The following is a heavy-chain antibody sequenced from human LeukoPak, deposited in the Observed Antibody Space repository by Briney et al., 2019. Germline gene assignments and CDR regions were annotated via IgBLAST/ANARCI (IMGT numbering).Heavy chain of an antibody. Sequence: GGSLRLSCAASGFTFSSYSMNWVRQAPGKGLEWVSSISSSSSYIYYADSVKGRFTISRDNAKNSLYLQMNSLRAEDTAVYYCARDRRFLEWLFGDYWGQGTLVTVSS. V-gene: IGHV3-21*01. D-gene: IGHD3-3*01. CDR2: ISSSSSYI. J-gene: IGHJ4*02. CDR1: GFTFSSYS. CDR3: ARDRRFLEWLFGDY.